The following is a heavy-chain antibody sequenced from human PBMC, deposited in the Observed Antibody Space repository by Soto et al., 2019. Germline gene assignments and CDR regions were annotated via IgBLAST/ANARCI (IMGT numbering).Heavy chain of an antibody. CDR3: ARGDQWLLPHPFDY. J-gene: IGHJ4*02. Sequence: EVQLVESGGGLVQPGGSLRLSCAASGLTVSSNYMSWVRQAPGKGLEWVSVIYSGGSTYYADSVKGRFTISRDNSKNTLYLQMNSLRAEDTAVYYCARGDQWLLPHPFDYWGQGTLVTVSS. CDR1: GLTVSSNY. D-gene: IGHD3-22*01. V-gene: IGHV3-66*01. CDR2: IYSGGST.